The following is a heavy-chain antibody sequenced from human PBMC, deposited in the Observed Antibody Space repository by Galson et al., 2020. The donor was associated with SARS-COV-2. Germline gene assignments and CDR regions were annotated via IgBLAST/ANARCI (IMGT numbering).Heavy chain of an antibody. CDR3: ATSITGGGMDV. CDR1: GFTVSSNY. V-gene: IGHV3-53*01. J-gene: IGHJ6*02. CDR2: NYSDGGT. D-gene: IGHD1-20*01. Sequence: GESLKISCAASGFTVSSNYMSWVRQAPGKGLEWVSINYSDGGTYYADPVKGRFTVSRDSSKNTLYLHMNSLRAEETALYYCATSITGGGMDVWGQGTTVSVSS.